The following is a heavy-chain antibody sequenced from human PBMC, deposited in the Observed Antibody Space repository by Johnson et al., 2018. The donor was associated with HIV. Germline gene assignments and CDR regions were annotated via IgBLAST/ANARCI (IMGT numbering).Heavy chain of an antibody. D-gene: IGHD2-15*01. Sequence: VQLVESGGGVVQPGRSLRLSCAASGFTFSSYAMHWVRQSPGKGLEWVSTISVSGYSTYYADSVKGRFTISREKSKNTLYVQMNSLRVEDTAVYYCARDLGRPDAFDVWGQGTMVTVSS. CDR1: GFTFSSYA. J-gene: IGHJ3*01. V-gene: IGHV3-23*04. CDR2: ISVSGYST. CDR3: ARDLGRPDAFDV.